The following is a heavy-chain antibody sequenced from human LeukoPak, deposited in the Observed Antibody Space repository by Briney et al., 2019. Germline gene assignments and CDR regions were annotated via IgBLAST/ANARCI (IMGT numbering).Heavy chain of an antibody. CDR2: IYYSGST. V-gene: IGHV4-59*01. J-gene: IGHJ4*02. D-gene: IGHD6-19*01. CDR3: ARDGRAGSLFAY. CDR1: GGSISSYY. Sequence: PSETLSLTCTVSGGSISSYYWSWIRQPPGKGLEWIAYIYYSGSTNYNPSLKSRVTISVDTSKNQLSLKLSSVTAADTAIYYCARDGRAGSLFAYWGQGTLVTVSS.